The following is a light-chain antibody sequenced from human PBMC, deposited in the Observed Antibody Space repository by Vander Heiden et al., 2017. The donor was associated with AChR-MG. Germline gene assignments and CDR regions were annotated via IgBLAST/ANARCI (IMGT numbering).Light chain of an antibody. CDR1: SSNIGNNY. CDR3: GTWDSSLSAGV. J-gene: IGLJ1*01. CDR2: DNN. V-gene: IGLV1-51*01. Sequence: QSVLTQPPSVSAAPGQKVTISCSGTSSNIGNNYVSWYQQLPGTAPKLLIYDNNMRPSGIPDRFSGSKSGTSATLGITGLQTGDEADDYCGTWDSSLSAGVFGTGTKVTVL.